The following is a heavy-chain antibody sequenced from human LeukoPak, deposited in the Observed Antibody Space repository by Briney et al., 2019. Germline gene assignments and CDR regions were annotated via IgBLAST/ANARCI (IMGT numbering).Heavy chain of an antibody. D-gene: IGHD5-12*01. Sequence: SETLSLTCAVYGGSFSGYYWSWIRQPPGKGLEWIGYIYYSGSTYYNPSLKSRVTISVDTSKNQFSLKLSSVTAADTAVYYCSYQQGYSGYAGAFDIWGQGTMVTVSS. CDR1: GGSFSGYY. CDR2: IYYSGST. CDR3: SYQQGYSGYAGAFDI. V-gene: IGHV4-59*06. J-gene: IGHJ3*02.